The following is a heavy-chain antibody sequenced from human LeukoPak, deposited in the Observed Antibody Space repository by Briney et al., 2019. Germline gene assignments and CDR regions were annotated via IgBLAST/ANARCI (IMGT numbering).Heavy chain of an antibody. CDR3: TRSEYCGPDCYSINHAEYYHH. D-gene: IGHD2-21*02. V-gene: IGHV3-7*04. Sequence: PGGSLRLSCAASGFSFSTYWMSWVRQAPGKGLEWVASMKQDGSDNFYVDSVKGRFTISRDNAQNSLFLQMNSLRAEDTALYYCTRSEYCGPDCYSINHAEYYHHWGQGTLVTVSS. CDR1: GFSFSTYW. CDR2: MKQDGSDN. J-gene: IGHJ1*01.